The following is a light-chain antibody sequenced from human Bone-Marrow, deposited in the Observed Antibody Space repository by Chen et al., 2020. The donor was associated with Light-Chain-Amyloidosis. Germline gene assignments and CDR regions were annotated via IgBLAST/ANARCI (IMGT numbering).Light chain of an antibody. CDR1: NIGSTS. Sequence: SYVLTQPSSVSVAPGQTAKHACGGNNIGSTSVHWYQQTPGQSPLLVVYDDSDRPSGIPERLSGSNSGNTATLTISRVEAVDEADYYCQVWDRSSDRPVFGGGTKLTVL. J-gene: IGLJ3*02. CDR3: QVWDRSSDRPV. CDR2: DDS. V-gene: IGLV3-21*02.